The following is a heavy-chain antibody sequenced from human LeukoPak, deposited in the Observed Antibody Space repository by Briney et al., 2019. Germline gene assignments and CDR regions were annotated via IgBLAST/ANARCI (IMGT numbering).Heavy chain of an antibody. V-gene: IGHV3-66*01. J-gene: IGHJ4*02. Sequence: GGSLRLSCAASGFTVSSNYMSWVRQAPGKGLEWVSVRFTISRDNSKNTLYLQMNSLRAEDTAVYYCARSEMATITRGYYFDYWGQGTLVTVSS. CDR3: ARSEMATITRGYYFDY. D-gene: IGHD5-24*01. CDR1: GFTVSSNY.